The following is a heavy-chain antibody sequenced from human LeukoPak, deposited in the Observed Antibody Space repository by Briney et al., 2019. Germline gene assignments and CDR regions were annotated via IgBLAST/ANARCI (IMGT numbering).Heavy chain of an antibody. V-gene: IGHV3-66*03. CDR1: GFTVSSNY. J-gene: IGHJ4*02. D-gene: IGHD5-12*01. CDR2: ISESGRT. Sequence: GGSLRLSCAASGFTVSSNYMSWVRQAPGKGLEWVSVISESGRTYYADSVKGRFTISRDNSKNTLYLQMNSLRAEDTAVYYCASIDSGFTDFDYWGQGTLVTVSS. CDR3: ASIDSGFTDFDY.